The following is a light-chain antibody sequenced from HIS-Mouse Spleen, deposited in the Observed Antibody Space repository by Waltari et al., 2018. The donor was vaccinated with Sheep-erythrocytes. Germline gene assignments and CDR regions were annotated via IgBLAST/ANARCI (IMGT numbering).Light chain of an antibody. J-gene: IGKJ4*01. CDR2: AAP. CDR3: QQSYSTPPLT. Sequence: DIQMTQSPSSLSASVVDRVTITCRASQSISSYLNWYQQKPGKAPKLLIYAAPSLQSGVPSRFSGSGSGTDFTLNISSLQPEDFATYYCQQSYSTPPLTFGGGTKVEIK. V-gene: IGKV1-39*01. CDR1: QSISSY.